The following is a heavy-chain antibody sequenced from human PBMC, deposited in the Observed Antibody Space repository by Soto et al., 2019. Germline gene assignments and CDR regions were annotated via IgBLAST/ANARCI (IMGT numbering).Heavy chain of an antibody. Sequence: PGGSLRLSCAASGFTFDDYAMYWVRQVLGKGLEWVSSISWNSGNIGYADSVKGRFTTSRDNAENSLHLQMNSLRPEDTALYYCVRSKGGYSYGTPFDYWGQGTLVTVSS. J-gene: IGHJ4*02. CDR1: GFTFDDYA. D-gene: IGHD5-18*01. CDR2: ISWNSGNI. CDR3: VRSKGGYSYGTPFDY. V-gene: IGHV3-9*01.